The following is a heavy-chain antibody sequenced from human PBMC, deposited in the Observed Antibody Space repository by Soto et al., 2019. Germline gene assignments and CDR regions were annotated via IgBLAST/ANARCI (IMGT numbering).Heavy chain of an antibody. V-gene: IGHV3-23*01. CDR2: ISNSGGRT. D-gene: IGHD1-26*01. J-gene: IGHJ6*02. CDR3: GKGRSYYYYYGVDV. CDR1: GFTFSRYA. Sequence: PGGSLRLSCAASGFTFSRYATSWVRQAPGKGLEWVSTISNSGGRTYYADSVKGRFAISRDDSKNTLYLQMTSLRPEDTAVYYCGKGRSYYYYYGVDVWGQGTTVTVSS.